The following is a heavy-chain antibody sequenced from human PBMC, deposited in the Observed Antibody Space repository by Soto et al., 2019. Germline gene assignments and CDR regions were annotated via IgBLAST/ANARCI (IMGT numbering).Heavy chain of an antibody. D-gene: IGHD4-4*01. CDR3: ARSGGLQHVDY. Sequence: PSETLSLTCTVSGGSISSSRCHWGWIRQPPGKGLEWIASIKYSGTTFYNPSLKSRVTLSVDTSKNQFALKLSSVTAADTAVHYCARSGGLQHVDYWGQGTLVTVSS. V-gene: IGHV4-39*01. J-gene: IGHJ4*02. CDR2: IKYSGTT. CDR1: GGSISSSRCH.